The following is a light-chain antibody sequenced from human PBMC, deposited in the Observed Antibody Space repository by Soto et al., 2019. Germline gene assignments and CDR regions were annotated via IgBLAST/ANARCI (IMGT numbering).Light chain of an antibody. CDR2: DVS. CDR1: SSDFGVYNY. V-gene: IGLV2-14*01. J-gene: IGLJ1*01. Sequence: QSALTQPASVSGSPGQSITISCTGTSSDFGVYNYVSWFQQHPGKAPKLMIYDVSDGPSGVSNRFSGSKSGTTASLTISGLQTEDEADYYCSSYSCSSTQVFGTGTKLTVL. CDR3: SSYSCSSTQV.